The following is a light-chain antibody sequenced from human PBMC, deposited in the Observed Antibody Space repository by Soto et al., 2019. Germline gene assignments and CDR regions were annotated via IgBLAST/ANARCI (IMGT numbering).Light chain of an antibody. Sequence: EILMTQSPATLSVSPGERATLSCRATQSISNNLAWYQQKHGQAPRLLIFGASTRATGIPARFSGSGSGTEFTLTISSLQSEDFAVYYCQNYNNWPSWTFGQGTKVEIK. V-gene: IGKV3-15*01. J-gene: IGKJ1*01. CDR1: QSISNN. CDR3: QNYNNWPSWT. CDR2: GAS.